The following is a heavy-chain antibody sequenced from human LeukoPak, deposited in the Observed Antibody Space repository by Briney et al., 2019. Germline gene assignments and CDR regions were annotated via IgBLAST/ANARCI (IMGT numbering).Heavy chain of an antibody. CDR3: ARGPSSSPTDWLDP. CDR2: INPDSGGT. V-gene: IGHV1-2*02. D-gene: IGHD6-13*01. CDR1: GYTFTDYY. J-gene: IGHJ5*02. Sequence: ASVKVSCKASGYTFTDYYTHWVRQAPGQGLEWLGWINPDSGGTINAQKFRGRVTMTRDTSISTAYMELSRLRSDDTAVYYCARGPSSSPTDWLDPWGQGTLVTVSS.